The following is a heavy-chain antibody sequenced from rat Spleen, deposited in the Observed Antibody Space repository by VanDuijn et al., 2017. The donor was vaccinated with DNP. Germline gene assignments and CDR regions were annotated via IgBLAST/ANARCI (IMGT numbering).Heavy chain of an antibody. CDR1: GFTFSDFY. V-gene: IGHV5S10*01. CDR3: TTFEGTNA. J-gene: IGHJ4*01. D-gene: IGHD1-11*01. Sequence: EVQLVESGGGLVQPGRSLTLSCAASGFTFSDFYMAWVRQAPQKGLEWIASISYDGSRTYCRDSVKGRFTISRNNAKSTLYLQMDSLRSEDTATYYCTTFEGTNAWGQGTSVTVSS. CDR2: ISYDGSRT.